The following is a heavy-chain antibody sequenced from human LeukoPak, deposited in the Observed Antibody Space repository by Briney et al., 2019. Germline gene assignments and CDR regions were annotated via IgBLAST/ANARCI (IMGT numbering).Heavy chain of an antibody. Sequence: SETLSLTCSVSGDSISSSSHYWGWIRQPPGKGLEWIGSIFYSGRAYYTPSLKGRVTMSLDTSKNQFSLRLTSVTAADTAVYYCARQIAVVEPTDPNWFDSWGQGTLVTVSS. D-gene: IGHD2-21*01. CDR1: GDSISSSSHY. CDR2: IFYSGRA. V-gene: IGHV4-39*07. CDR3: ARQIAVVEPTDPNWFDS. J-gene: IGHJ5*01.